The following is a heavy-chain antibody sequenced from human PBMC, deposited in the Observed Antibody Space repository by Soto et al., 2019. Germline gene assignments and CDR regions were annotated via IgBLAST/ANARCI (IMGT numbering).Heavy chain of an antibody. V-gene: IGHV3-33*08. CDR3: ARDGYCSGGSCYSVPVFDY. CDR2: IWYDGSNK. J-gene: IGHJ4*02. D-gene: IGHD2-15*01. Sequence: GGSLRLSCAASGFTFSSYAMHWVRQAPGKGLEWVAVIWYDGSNKYYADSVKGRFTISRDNSKNTLYLQMNSLRAEDTAVYYCARDGYCSGGSCYSVPVFDYWGQGTPVTAPQ. CDR1: GFTFSSYA.